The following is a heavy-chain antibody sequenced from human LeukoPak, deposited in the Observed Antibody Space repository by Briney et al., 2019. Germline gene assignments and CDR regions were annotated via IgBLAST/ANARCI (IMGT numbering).Heavy chain of an antibody. Sequence: LSLTCTVSGGSISSHYWSWIRQPPGKGLEWVSGISWNSGSIGYADSVKGRFTISRDNAKNSLYLQMNSLRAEDTAVYYCARESYDCSSTSCPDYYYYYGMDVWGQGTTVTVSS. D-gene: IGHD2-2*01. CDR2: ISWNSGSI. V-gene: IGHV3-9*01. CDR1: GGSISSHY. CDR3: ARESYDCSSTSCPDYYYYYGMDV. J-gene: IGHJ6*02.